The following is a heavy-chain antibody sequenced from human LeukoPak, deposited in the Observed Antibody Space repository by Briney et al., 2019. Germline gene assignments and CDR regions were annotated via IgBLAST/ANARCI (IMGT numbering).Heavy chain of an antibody. D-gene: IGHD2-2*01. Sequence: ASVKVSCKASGGTFSSYAISWVRQAPGQGLEWMGGIIPIFGTANYAQKFQGRVTITADESTSTAYMELSSLRSEDTAVYYCASRVCSSTSCYYYYYMDVWGKGTTVTVSS. CDR3: ASRVCSSTSCYYYYYMDV. V-gene: IGHV1-69*01. CDR2: IIPIFGTA. CDR1: GGTFSSYA. J-gene: IGHJ6*03.